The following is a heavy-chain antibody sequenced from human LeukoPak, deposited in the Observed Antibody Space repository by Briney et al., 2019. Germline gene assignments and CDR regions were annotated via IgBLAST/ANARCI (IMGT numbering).Heavy chain of an antibody. D-gene: IGHD2-2*01. Sequence: PGGSLRLSCAASGFTFSSYSMNWVRQAPGKGLEWVSSISSSSSYIYYADSVKGRFTISRDNSKNTLYLQMNSLRAEDTAVYYCARPYCSSTSCYAPDDGDYFDYWGQGTLVTVSS. V-gene: IGHV3-21*04. CDR1: GFTFSSYS. CDR3: ARPYCSSTSCYAPDDGDYFDY. CDR2: ISSSSSYI. J-gene: IGHJ4*02.